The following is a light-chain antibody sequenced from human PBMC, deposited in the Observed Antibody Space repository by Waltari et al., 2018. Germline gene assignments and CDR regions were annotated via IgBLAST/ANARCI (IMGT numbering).Light chain of an antibody. CDR3: ATWDDSLSAWV. V-gene: IGLV1-47*01. CDR1: SSNIGSNF. J-gene: IGLJ3*02. Sequence: GRSSNIGSNFVYWYQQLPGTAPKLLIYRKNQRPSGVPDRFSGSKSGTSASLAISGLRSEDEADYYCATWDDSLSAWVFGGGTKLTVL. CDR2: RKN.